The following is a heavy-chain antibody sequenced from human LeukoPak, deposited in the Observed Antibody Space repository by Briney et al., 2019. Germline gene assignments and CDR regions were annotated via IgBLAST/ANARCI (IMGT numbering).Heavy chain of an antibody. CDR2: IKQDGSEK. CDR1: GFTFSSYW. J-gene: IGHJ4*02. Sequence: GGSLRLSCAASGFTFSSYWMSWVRQAPGKGLERVAIIKQDGSEKYYVDSVKGRFTISRDNAKTSLYLQMNSLRAEDTAVYYCARDLSGVAGYTYGRGIDYWGQGTLVTVSS. D-gene: IGHD5-18*01. CDR3: ARDLSGVAGYTYGRGIDY. V-gene: IGHV3-7*01.